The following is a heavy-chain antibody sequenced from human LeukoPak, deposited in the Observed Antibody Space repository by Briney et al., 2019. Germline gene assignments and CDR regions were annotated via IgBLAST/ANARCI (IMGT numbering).Heavy chain of an antibody. V-gene: IGHV5-51*01. CDR3: ASSIGLYGTSGYDH. D-gene: IGHD6-6*01. CDR2: INPGESDI. CDR1: GYSFPTYW. J-gene: IGHJ4*02. Sequence: GESLKISCKGSGYSFPTYWIGWVRQMPGKGREWMGLINPGESDIRYRPSFQGQVTISADKSINTAYLQWSSLKASDSAMYYCASSIGLYGTSGYDHWGQGTLVTVSS.